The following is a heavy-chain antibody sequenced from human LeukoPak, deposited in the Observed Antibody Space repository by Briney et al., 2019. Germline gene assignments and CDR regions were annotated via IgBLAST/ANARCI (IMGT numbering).Heavy chain of an antibody. CDR3: ARGAGQRWLQAYFDY. D-gene: IGHD5-24*01. CDR1: GYTFTGYY. V-gene: IGHV1-2*04. J-gene: IGHJ4*02. Sequence: ASVKVSCKASGYTFTGYYMHWVRQAPGQGLEWMGWINPNSGGTNYAQKFQGWVTMTRDTSISTAYMELSRLRSDDTAVYYRARGAGQRWLQAYFDYWGQGTLVTVSS. CDR2: INPNSGGT.